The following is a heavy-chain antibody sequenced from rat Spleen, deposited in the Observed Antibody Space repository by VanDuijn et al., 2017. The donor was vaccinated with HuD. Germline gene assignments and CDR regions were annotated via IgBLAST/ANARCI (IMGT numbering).Heavy chain of an antibody. CDR1: GFHFSSYY. CDR2: ISNVGGDT. V-gene: IGHV5-25*01. Sequence: EVQLVESGGGLVQPGRSMKLSCVASGFHFSSYYMAWVRQAPTKGLEWVASISNVGGDTHYRDSVKGRFTVSRDSAKATLYLQMDSLRSEDTATYYCTRLDYGGSYFDYWGQGVMVTVSS. CDR3: TRLDYGGSYFDY. J-gene: IGHJ2*01. D-gene: IGHD1-11*01.